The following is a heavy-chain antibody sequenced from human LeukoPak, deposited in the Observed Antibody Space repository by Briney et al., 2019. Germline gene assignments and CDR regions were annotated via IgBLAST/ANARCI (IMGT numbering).Heavy chain of an antibody. CDR3: AKSGQYCSGGSCQNWFDP. CDR1: GFTFANYA. D-gene: IGHD2-15*01. Sequence: PGGSLRLSCAASGFTFANYAMYWVRQAPGKGLEWVSGISWNSGNTDYADSVKGRFTISRDNAKNSLYLQMNSLRVEDTALYYCAKSGQYCSGGSCQNWFDPWAKGTLVTVSS. CDR2: ISWNSGNT. V-gene: IGHV3-9*01. J-gene: IGHJ5*02.